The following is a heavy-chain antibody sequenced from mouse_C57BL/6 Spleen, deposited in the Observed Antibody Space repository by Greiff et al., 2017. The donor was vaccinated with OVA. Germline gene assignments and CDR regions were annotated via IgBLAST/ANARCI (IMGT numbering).Heavy chain of an antibody. Sequence: EVQLVESGGGLVQPGGSMKLSCVASGFTFSNYWMNWVRQSPEKGLEWVAQIRLKSDNYATHYAESVKGRFTISRDDSKISVYLQMNNLRAEDTGIYYCTGGTGTKGYYFDYWGQGTTLTVSS. CDR3: TGGTGTKGYYFDY. V-gene: IGHV6-3*01. J-gene: IGHJ2*01. CDR1: GFTFSNYW. D-gene: IGHD4-1*01. CDR2: IRLKSDNYAT.